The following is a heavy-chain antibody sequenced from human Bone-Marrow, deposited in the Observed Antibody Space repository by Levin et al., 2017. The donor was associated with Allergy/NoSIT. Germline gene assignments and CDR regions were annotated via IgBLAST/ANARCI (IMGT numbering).Heavy chain of an antibody. D-gene: IGHD1-26*01. J-gene: IGHJ3*01. CDR3: ARVTAVGNQDGLDV. Sequence: LSLTCAASGLSFSDHYIDWVRQAPGKGLEWIGRCRDKSQSYTTEYAASMKGRFTISRDDSKQSVYLQVNNVRTDDTAVYFCARVTAVGNQDGLDVWGQGTKLVVSS. CDR1: GLSFSDHY. V-gene: IGHV3-72*01. CDR2: CRDKSQSYTT.